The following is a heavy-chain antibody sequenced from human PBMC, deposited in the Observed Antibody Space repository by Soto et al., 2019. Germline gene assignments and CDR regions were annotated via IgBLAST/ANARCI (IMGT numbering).Heavy chain of an antibody. CDR3: ANLVXATSHDS. J-gene: IGHJ4*02. CDR2: IYYTGST. Sequence: PSATLSLTCTVSGGSVSSESHYLSWILQTPWKGLEWIGYIYYTGSTNYNPSLKGRVTMSVDTSRDKVSLSLRSVTRADKAVYYCANLVXATSHDSWGQGTLVLVSS. D-gene: IGHD1-26*01. CDR1: GGSVSSESHY. V-gene: IGHV4-61*01.